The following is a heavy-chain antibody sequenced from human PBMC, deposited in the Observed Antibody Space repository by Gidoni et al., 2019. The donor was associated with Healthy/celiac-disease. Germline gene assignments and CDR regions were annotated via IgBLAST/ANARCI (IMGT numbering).Heavy chain of an antibody. CDR1: GGSFSGYY. J-gene: IGHJ5*02. CDR3: ARGRPSSWYGGKRFDP. D-gene: IGHD2-15*01. Sequence: QVQLQQWGAGLLKPSETLSLTCAVDGGSFSGYYWSWIRQPPGKGLEWIGEINHSGSTNYNPSLKSRVTISVDTSKNQFSLKLSSVTAADTAVYYCARGRPSSWYGGKRFDPWGQGTLVTVSS. CDR2: INHSGST. V-gene: IGHV4-34*01.